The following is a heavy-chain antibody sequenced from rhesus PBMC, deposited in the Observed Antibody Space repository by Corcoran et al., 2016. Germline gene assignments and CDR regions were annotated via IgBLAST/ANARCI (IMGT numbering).Heavy chain of an antibody. CDR3: ARVGSSWSEWDTVGTEWYFDR. CDR2: IYGSGGRN. J-gene: IGHJ2*01. Sequence: QVQLQESGPGLVKPSETLSLTCAVSGYSISSGYYCGWIRPPPGTGLVWIGSIYGSGGRNYLNPSLKTRVTLSVDTSKNQFSLKLSSVTAADTAVYYCARVGSSWSEWDTVGTEWYFDRWGLAPQSPSPQ. D-gene: IGHD5-42*01. CDR1: GYSISSGYY. V-gene: IGHV4S14*01.